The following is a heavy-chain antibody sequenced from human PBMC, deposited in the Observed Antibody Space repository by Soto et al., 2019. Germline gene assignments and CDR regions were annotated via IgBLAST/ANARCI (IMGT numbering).Heavy chain of an antibody. CDR2: IPSEGTST. V-gene: IGHV3-74*01. D-gene: IGHD1-26*01. J-gene: IGHJ3*01. CDR1: GFTFDYYW. CDR3: ARGDRGAFDL. Sequence: EVQLVESGGGLVQPGESLRLSCAASGFTFDYYWMHWVRQAPWKGLVWVSRIPSEGTSTTYADSVKGRFTISRDNAKNTLALEMNSLRVEDTAVYYCARGDRGAFDLWGQGTVVTVSS.